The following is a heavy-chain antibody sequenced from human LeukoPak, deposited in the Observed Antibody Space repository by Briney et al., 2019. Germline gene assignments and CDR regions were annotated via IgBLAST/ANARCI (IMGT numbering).Heavy chain of an antibody. CDR1: GYTFTSYG. CDR3: ARSVQSLLAVAATTPIDY. D-gene: IGHD6-19*01. J-gene: IGHJ4*02. Sequence: GASVKVSCKASGYTFTSYGISWVRQAPGQGLEWMGWISAYNGNTNYAQKLQGRVTMTTDTSTSTDYMELRSLRSDDTAVYYCARSVQSLLAVAATTPIDYWGQGTLVTVSS. CDR2: ISAYNGNT. V-gene: IGHV1-18*01.